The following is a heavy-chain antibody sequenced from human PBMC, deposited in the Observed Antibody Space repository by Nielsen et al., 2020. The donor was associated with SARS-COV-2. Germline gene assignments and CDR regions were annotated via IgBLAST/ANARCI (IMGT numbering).Heavy chain of an antibody. CDR1: GFTVSSND. V-gene: IGHV3-53*01. J-gene: IGHJ6*02. CDR2: IKSGGST. D-gene: IGHD3-3*01. CDR3: ARDYDFPEGYGMDV. Sequence: GESLKISCAASGFTVSSNDMSWVRQAPGKGLEWVSVIKSGGSTYYADSVKGRFTISRDNSKNTLDLQMNSLRAEDTAVYYCARDYDFPEGYGMDVWGQGTTVTVSS.